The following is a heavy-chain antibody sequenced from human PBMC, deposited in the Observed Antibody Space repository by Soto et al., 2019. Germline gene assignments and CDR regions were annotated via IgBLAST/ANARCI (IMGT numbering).Heavy chain of an antibody. CDR2: INPNSGGT. D-gene: IGHD2-2*01. V-gene: IGHV1-2*04. CDR3: ARAPIGSTSWFDP. J-gene: IGHJ5*02. Sequence: ASVKVSCKASGYTFTGYYMHWVRQAPGQGLEWMGWINPNSGGTNYAQKFQGWVTMTRDTSISTAYMELSRLRSDDTAVYYCARAPIGSTSWFDPWGQGTLVTVSS. CDR1: GYTFTGYY.